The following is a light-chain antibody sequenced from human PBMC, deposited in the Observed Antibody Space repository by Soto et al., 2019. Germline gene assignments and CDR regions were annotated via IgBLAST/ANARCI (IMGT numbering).Light chain of an antibody. CDR3: QQYDSYPLT. J-gene: IGKJ4*01. Sequence: DIQMTQSPSTLSASVGDRVTIACRASQSISSWLAWYQQKPGKAPRLLIYKASSLESGVPSRFSGSGSGTEFIFTISSLQPDDFATYFCQQYDSYPLTFGGGTKVEIK. CDR1: QSISSW. CDR2: KAS. V-gene: IGKV1-5*03.